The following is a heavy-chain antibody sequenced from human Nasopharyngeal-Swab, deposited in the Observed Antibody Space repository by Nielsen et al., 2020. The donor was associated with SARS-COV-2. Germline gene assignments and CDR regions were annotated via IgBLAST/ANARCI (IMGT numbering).Heavy chain of an antibody. CDR2: IYYSGST. V-gene: IGHV4-39*01. Sequence: GSLRLSCTVSGGSISSSSYYWGWIRQPPGKGLEWIGSIYYSGSTYYNPSLKSRVTISVDTSKNQFSLKLSSVTAADTAVYYCARQSATRGTDGYNFSYWGQGTLVTVSS. D-gene: IGHD5-24*01. J-gene: IGHJ4*02. CDR3: ARQSATRGTDGYNFSY. CDR1: GGSISSSSYY.